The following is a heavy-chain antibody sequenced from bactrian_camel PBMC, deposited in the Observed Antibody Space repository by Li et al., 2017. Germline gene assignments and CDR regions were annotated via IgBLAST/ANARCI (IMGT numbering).Heavy chain of an antibody. V-gene: IGHV3S6*01. CDR3: ASRGYSDEFNY. J-gene: IGHJ4*01. CDR2: IWSDGNNT. CDR1: GFAFSSYS. Sequence: HVQLVESGGGLVQPGGSLRLSCSASGFAFSSYSMIWVRQAPGKGLEWASSIWSDGNNTYYADSVKGRFTISRDNAKNMVYLQVASLKSEDTALYYCASRGYSDEFNYWGQGTQVTVS.